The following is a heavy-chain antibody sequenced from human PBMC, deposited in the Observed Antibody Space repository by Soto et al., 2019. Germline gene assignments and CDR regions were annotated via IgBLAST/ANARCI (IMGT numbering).Heavy chain of an antibody. CDR1: GFTVRSYT. CDR3: ARWEQPLFDY. V-gene: IGHV3-30-3*01. J-gene: IGHJ4*02. Sequence: QVQLVESGGGVVQPGRSLRLSCAASGFTVRSYTMHWVRQAPGQGPEWGAVISSDGNHKYYTDSVKGRFTISRDTSTNTLYLQMNSLRAEDTAVYYCARWEQPLFDYWGQGTLVTVSS. CDR2: ISSDGNHK. D-gene: IGHD1-26*01.